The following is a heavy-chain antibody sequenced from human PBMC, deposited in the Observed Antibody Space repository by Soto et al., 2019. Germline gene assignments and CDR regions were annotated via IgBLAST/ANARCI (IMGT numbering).Heavy chain of an antibody. CDR2: ISGSGTYI. D-gene: IGHD1-26*01. J-gene: IGHJ1*01. V-gene: IGHV3-21*01. CDR3: ARDPSDLWEPDQYFQH. Sequence: PGRPLRLSCAAFGFSFSSFSMSWVRQAPGKGLEWVAAISGSGTYIYYADSMKGRFTISRDTAKNSLYLQMNRLRAEETAVYYCARDPSDLWEPDQYFQHWGQGTLVTVSS. CDR1: GFSFSSFS.